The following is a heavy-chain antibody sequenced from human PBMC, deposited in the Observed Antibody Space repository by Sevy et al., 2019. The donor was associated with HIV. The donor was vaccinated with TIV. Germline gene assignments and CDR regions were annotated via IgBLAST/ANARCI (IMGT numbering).Heavy chain of an antibody. CDR3: ARHCGDDCSHAFDI. CDR1: GGSFSGYY. J-gene: IGHJ3*02. CDR2: INHSGST. D-gene: IGHD2-21*02. V-gene: IGHV4-34*01. Sequence: SETLSLTCAVYGGSFSGYYWSWIRQPPGKGLEWIGEINHSGSTNYNPSLKSRVTISLDTSKNQFSLKLSSVTAADTAVYYCARHCGDDCSHAFDIWGQGTMVTVSS.